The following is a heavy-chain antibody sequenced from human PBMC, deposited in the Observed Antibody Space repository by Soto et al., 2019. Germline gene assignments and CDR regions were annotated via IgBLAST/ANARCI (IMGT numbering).Heavy chain of an antibody. J-gene: IGHJ4*02. D-gene: IGHD3-16*01. Sequence: QVQLVQSGAEVKKPGSSVKVSCKASGGTFSSYAISWVRQAPGQGLEWMGGIIPIFGTANHAQKFQGRVTITAEKSKSTVSMERARMGSEGTAVYYCARAKPRGRDGHGAGIGYWGEGTLVTVSS. CDR3: ARAKPRGRDGHGAGIGY. V-gene: IGHV1-69*06. CDR2: IIPIFGTA. CDR1: GGTFSSYA.